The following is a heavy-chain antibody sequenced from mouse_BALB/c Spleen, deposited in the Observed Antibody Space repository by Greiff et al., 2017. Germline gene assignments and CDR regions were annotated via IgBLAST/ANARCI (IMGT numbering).Heavy chain of an antibody. J-gene: IGHJ3*01. CDR2: IYPGDGDT. CDR1: GYAFSSYW. D-gene: IGHD3-1*01. V-gene: IGHV1-80*01. CDR3: ATGLLPFAY. Sequence: LVESGAELVRPGSSVKISCKASGYAFSSYWMNWVKQRPGQGLEWIGQIYPGDGDTNYNGKFKGKATLTADKSSSTAYMQLSSLTSEDSAVYFCATGLLPFAYWGQGTLVTVSA.